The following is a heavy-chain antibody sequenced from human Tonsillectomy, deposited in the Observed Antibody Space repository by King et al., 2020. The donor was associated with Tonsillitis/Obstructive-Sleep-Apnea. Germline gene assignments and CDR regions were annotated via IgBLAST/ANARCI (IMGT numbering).Heavy chain of an antibody. D-gene: IGHD3-3*01. CDR1: GFTFADYA. Sequence: VQLVESGGGVVQPGGSLRLSCAASGFTFADYAMHWVRQSPGKGLEWVSLISGDGSSTYYADSVKGRFTISRDHSKKSLYLQMNSLKTEDTAVYYCAKATEPANYDFWVAPASWGKGPLATVP. V-gene: IGHV3-43*02. CDR3: AKATEPANYDFWVAPAS. CDR2: ISGDGSST. J-gene: IGHJ5*02.